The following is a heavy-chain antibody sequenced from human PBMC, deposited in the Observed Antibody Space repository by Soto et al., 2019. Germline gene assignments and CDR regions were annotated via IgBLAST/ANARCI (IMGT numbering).Heavy chain of an antibody. J-gene: IGHJ6*02. V-gene: IGHV4-34*01. CDR3: ARVRANWNYGLPYYGMHV. Sequence: PSLTCAVDGGSFSGYYWSWIRQPPGKGLEWIGEINHSGSTNYNPSLKSRVTISVDTSKNQFSLKLSSVTAADTAVYYCARVRANWNYGLPYYGMHVWGQGTTVTVSS. D-gene: IGHD1-7*01. CDR2: INHSGST. CDR1: GGSFSGYY.